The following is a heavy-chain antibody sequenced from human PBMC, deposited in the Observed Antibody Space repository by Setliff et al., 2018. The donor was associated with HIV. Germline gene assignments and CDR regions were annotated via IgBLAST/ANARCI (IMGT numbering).Heavy chain of an antibody. CDR3: ARVGYYDSSFDY. CDR1: GGSISSGSYY. D-gene: IGHD3-22*01. V-gene: IGHV4-61*02. CDR2: IYTSGST. Sequence: SETLSLTCIVSGGSISSGSYYWSWIRQPAGKGLEWIGRIYTSGSTNYNPSLKSRVTISVDTSRNQFSLKLNSVTAADTAVYYCARVGYYDSSFDYWGQGTLVTVSS. J-gene: IGHJ4*02.